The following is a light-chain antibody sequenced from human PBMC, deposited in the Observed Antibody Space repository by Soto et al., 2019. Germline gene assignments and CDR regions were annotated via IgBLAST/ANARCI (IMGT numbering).Light chain of an antibody. J-gene: IGKJ2*01. V-gene: IGKV3-15*01. Sequence: EIVLTQSPATLSVSPGERATLSCRASQSIDTYLACYQQKPGQAPRPLIYGASNRVTGIPARFSGSGSGTEFTLTISSPQSEEFAVDYCQQYDHWPRGTFGQGTKLEI. CDR2: GAS. CDR3: QQYDHWPRGT. CDR1: QSIDTY.